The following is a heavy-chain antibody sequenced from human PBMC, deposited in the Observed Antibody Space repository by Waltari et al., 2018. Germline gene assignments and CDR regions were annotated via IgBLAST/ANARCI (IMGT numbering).Heavy chain of an antibody. CDR1: GFTLSRDW. V-gene: IGHV3-7*01. CDR3: AKSRGFEY. D-gene: IGHD2-2*01. Sequence: EVQLVESGGGLVQPGGSLRLSCGASGFTLSRDWMGWVRQTPGKGMQWVANINYDGSQKYYVDSVKGRFTISRDNAKNSVFLQMNSLRVEDTAVYYCAKSRGFEYWGQGALITVSS. J-gene: IGHJ4*02. CDR2: INYDGSQK.